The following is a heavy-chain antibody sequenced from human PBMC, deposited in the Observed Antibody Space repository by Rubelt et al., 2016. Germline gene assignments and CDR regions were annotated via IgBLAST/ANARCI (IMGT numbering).Heavy chain of an antibody. CDR1: GYTFTGYY. V-gene: IGHV1-46*01. D-gene: IGHD3-3*01. J-gene: IGHJ6*02. Sequence: AEVKKPGASVKVSCKASGYTFTGYYMHWVRQAPGQGLEWMGIINPSGGSTSYAQKFQGRVTMTRDTSTSTVYMELSSLRSEDTAVYYCARSPNYDFWSGYPDNYYYYYGMDVWGQGTTVTVSS. CDR3: ARSPNYDFWSGYPDNYYYYYGMDV. CDR2: INPSGGST.